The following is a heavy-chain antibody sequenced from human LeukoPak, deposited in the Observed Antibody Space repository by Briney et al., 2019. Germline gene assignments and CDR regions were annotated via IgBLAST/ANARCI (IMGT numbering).Heavy chain of an antibody. V-gene: IGHV3-23*01. Sequence: GGSLRLSCAASGFTFSSYDMTWVRQAPGKGLEWVSVISGSGGSTYYADSVKGRFTISRDNAKNTLYLQMNSLRAEDTAVYYCARAYDAFDIWGQGTMVTVSS. CDR1: GFTFSSYD. CDR3: ARAYDAFDI. CDR2: ISGSGGST. J-gene: IGHJ3*02.